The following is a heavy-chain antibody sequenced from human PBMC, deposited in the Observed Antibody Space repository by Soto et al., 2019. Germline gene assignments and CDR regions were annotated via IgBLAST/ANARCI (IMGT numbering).Heavy chain of an antibody. V-gene: IGHV3-30-3*01. J-gene: IGHJ4*02. CDR2: ISYDGSNK. D-gene: IGHD5-18*01. CDR3: ERDRWIQLWTDY. CDR1: GFTFSSYA. Sequence: QVQLVESGGGVVQPGRSLRLSCAASGFTFSSYAMHWVRQAPGKGLEWVAVISYDGSNKYYADSVKGRFTISRDNSKNTLYLQMNSLRAEDTAVYYCERDRWIQLWTDYWGQGTLVTVSS.